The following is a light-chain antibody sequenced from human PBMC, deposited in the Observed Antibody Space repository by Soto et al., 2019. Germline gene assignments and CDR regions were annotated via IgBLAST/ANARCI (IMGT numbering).Light chain of an antibody. CDR3: QQSYSTPLT. CDR2: AAS. CDR1: QSISSY. V-gene: IGKV1-39*01. J-gene: IGKJ4*01. Sequence: DIQMTQSPSSLSASVGDRVTITCRASQSISSYLTWYQQKPGTAPKLLIYAASSLQSGVPSRFSGSGSVTDFTLTISSLQAEDFATYYYQQSYSTPLTFCGGTKVE.